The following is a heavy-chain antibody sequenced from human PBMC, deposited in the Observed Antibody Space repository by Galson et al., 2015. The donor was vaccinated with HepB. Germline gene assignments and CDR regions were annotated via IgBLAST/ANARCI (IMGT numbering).Heavy chain of an antibody. J-gene: IGHJ4*02. CDR1: GYSFTSYW. Sequence: QSGAEVKKPGESLRISCKGSGYSFTSYWISWVRQMPGKGLEWMGRIDPSDSYTNYSPSFQGHVTISADKSISTAYLQWSSLKASDTAMYYCARLGKTHYYDSSGSPRWTDYWGQGTLVTVSS. V-gene: IGHV5-10-1*01. CDR3: ARLGKTHYYDSSGSPRWTDY. CDR2: IDPSDSYT. D-gene: IGHD3-22*01.